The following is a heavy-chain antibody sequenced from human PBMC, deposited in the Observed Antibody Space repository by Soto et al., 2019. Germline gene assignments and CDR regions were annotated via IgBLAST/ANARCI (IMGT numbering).Heavy chain of an antibody. CDR1: GYTITSYG. D-gene: IGHD3-3*01. Sequence: VQASCKASGYTITSYGISWVRQAPGQGLEWMGWISAYNGNTNYAQKLQGRVTMTTDTSTSTAYMELRSLRSDDTAVYYCARDHRGGKYYESGSGRRGAFEIRG. J-gene: IGHJ3*02. V-gene: IGHV1-18*04. CDR3: ARDHRGGKYYESGSGRRGAFEI. CDR2: ISAYNGNT.